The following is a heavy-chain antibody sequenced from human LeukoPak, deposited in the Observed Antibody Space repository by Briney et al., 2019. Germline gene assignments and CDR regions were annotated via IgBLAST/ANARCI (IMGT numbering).Heavy chain of an antibody. D-gene: IGHD3-3*01. Sequence: SETLSLTCTVSGGSISSYYWSWIRQPPGKGLEWIGDIYYSGSTNYNPSLKSRVTISVDTSKNQFSLKLSSVTAADTAVYYCARHPFPKYDFWSGYSTAYYFDYWGQGTLVTVSS. CDR2: IYYSGST. V-gene: IGHV4-59*08. CDR1: GGSISSYY. CDR3: ARHPFPKYDFWSGYSTAYYFDY. J-gene: IGHJ4*02.